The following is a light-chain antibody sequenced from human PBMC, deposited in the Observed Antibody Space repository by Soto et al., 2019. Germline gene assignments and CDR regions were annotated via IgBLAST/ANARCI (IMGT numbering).Light chain of an antibody. CDR3: SSCTSRSTRV. V-gene: IGLV2-14*02. CDR1: SSDVGTYDL. Sequence: QSALTQPASVSGSPGQSITISCTGSSSDVGTYDLVSWYQQYPGKAPKLMIYEVSNRPSGVSNRFSGSKSGNTASLTISGLQAEDEADYYCSSCTSRSTRVFGTGTKLTVL. J-gene: IGLJ1*01. CDR2: EVS.